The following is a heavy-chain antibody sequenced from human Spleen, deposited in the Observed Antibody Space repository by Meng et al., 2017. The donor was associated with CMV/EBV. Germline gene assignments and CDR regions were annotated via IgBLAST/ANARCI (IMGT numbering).Heavy chain of an antibody. V-gene: IGHV3-23*01. J-gene: IGHJ3*02. D-gene: IGHD2-15*01. CDR1: GFTFSNYA. CDR2: INNRGSDT. CDR3: TRDGYLWLSKQSGLGAYDM. Sequence: GESLKISCAASGFTFSNYAMAWVRQPPGEGLEWVAAINNRGSDTYYPDSMKGRFTISRDNSKNTLYLQTNSLGVEDTAVYYCTRDGYLWLSKQSGLGAYDMWGQGTVVTVSS.